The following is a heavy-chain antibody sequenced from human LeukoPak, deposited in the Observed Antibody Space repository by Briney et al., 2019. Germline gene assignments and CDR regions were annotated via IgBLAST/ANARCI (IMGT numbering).Heavy chain of an antibody. J-gene: IGHJ5*02. CDR3: ARAASPGAGFEFDP. CDR2: IGTAGDI. D-gene: IGHD3-9*01. Sequence: GGSLRLSCAASGFTFSSYDMHWVRQATGKGLEWVSGIGTAGDIYYPGSVKGRFTISRENAKNSLYLQVNSLRAGDTAVYYCARAASPGAGFEFDPWGQGTLVTVSS. V-gene: IGHV3-13*01. CDR1: GFTFSSYD.